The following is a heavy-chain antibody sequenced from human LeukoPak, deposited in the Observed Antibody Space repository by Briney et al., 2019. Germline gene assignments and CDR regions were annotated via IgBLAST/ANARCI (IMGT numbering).Heavy chain of an antibody. V-gene: IGHV1-2*02. Sequence: ASVKVSCKTSGYTFTGYCIHWVRQAPGQGLEWMGWINPNTGDTNSAQRFQGRVTLTRDTSISTAYMELSRLRSDDTAVYWCARGRGSTSSNFDYWGQGTLVTVSS. CDR1: GYTFTGYC. CDR3: ARGRGSTSSNFDY. J-gene: IGHJ4*02. CDR2: INPNTGDT. D-gene: IGHD2-2*01.